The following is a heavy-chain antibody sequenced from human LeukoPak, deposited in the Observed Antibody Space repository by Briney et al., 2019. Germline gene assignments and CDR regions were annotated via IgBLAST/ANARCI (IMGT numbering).Heavy chain of an antibody. CDR1: GYTFTGYY. D-gene: IGHD2-8*02. Sequence: GASVKVSCKASGYTFTGYYMHWVRQAPGQGLEWMGWINPNSGGTNYAQKFQGRVTMTRDTSISTAYMELSRLRSDDTAVYYCVRDKGNNWWYNMDVWGQGTTVTVSS. V-gene: IGHV1-2*02. CDR3: VRDKGNNWWYNMDV. J-gene: IGHJ6*02. CDR2: INPNSGGT.